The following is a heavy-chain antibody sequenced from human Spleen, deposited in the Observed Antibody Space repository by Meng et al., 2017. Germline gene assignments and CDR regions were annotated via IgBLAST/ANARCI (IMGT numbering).Heavy chain of an antibody. Sequence: ETLSLTCVVSGGSFSDYYWSWIRQPPGKGLEWIGEINHSGSTNYNPSLESRATISVDTSQNNLSLKLSSVTAADSAVYYCARGPTTMAHDFDYWGQGTLVTVAS. CDR1: GGSFSDYY. V-gene: IGHV4-34*01. CDR3: ARGPTTMAHDFDY. D-gene: IGHD4-11*01. CDR2: INHSGST. J-gene: IGHJ4*02.